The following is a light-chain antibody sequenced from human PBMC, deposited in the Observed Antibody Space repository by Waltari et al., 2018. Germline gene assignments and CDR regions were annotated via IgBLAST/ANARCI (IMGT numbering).Light chain of an antibody. Sequence: QSVLTQPPSASGTPGQRVIMSCSGGTSNIGINAVNWYQHLPGTAPKLLISGSDRRASGVPDRFSASKSGAAASLAITGLQSDDEADYYCVAWDDSLNGPVLGGGTKLTVL. CDR2: GSD. CDR3: VAWDDSLNGPV. V-gene: IGLV1-44*01. J-gene: IGLJ2*01. CDR1: TSNIGINA.